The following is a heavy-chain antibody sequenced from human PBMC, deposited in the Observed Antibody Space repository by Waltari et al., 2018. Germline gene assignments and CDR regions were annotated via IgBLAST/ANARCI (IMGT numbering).Heavy chain of an antibody. D-gene: IGHD3-22*01. V-gene: IGHV3-30*15. J-gene: IGHJ4*02. CDR1: GLTFGHYA. CDR3: AGPWGYYSDDGHYLDY. Sequence: QVQLVESGGGVVQPGTSLRLSCTVPGLTFGHYAVNWVRQAPGKGLEWLAIISSDSVSKFYAESVNGRFTISRDNSKNTMYLEMSALTLEDTAVYYCAGPWGYYSDDGHYLDYWGPGTQVFVSP. CDR2: ISSDSVSK.